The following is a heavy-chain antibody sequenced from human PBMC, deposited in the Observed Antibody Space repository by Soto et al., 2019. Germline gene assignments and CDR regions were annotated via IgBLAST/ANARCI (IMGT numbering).Heavy chain of an antibody. CDR3: ASTYYYGSGSFNWFDP. CDR2: IYYSGST. Sequence: QVQLQESGPGLVKPSETLSLTCTVSGGSISSYYWSWIRQPPGKGLEWIGYIYYSGSTNYNPSLKSRVTIPVDTSKNQFSLKLSSVTAADTAVYYCASTYYYGSGSFNWFDPWGQGTLVTVSS. D-gene: IGHD3-10*01. J-gene: IGHJ5*02. CDR1: GGSISSYY. V-gene: IGHV4-59*01.